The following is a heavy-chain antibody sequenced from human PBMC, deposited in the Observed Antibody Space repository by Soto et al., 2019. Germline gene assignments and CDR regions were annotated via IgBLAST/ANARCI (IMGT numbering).Heavy chain of an antibody. CDR3: ARDSLSSVAGFYWYGLDV. Sequence: QVQLVESGGGVVQPGRSLRLSCAASGFTFSTYGMHWVRQAPGKGLEWVAVIWYDGSNKYYVDSVKGRFTISRDNSKNTVYLQINSLRAEDTAVYYCARDSLSSVAGFYWYGLDVWGQGTTVTVSS. J-gene: IGHJ6*02. V-gene: IGHV3-33*01. CDR2: IWYDGSNK. CDR1: GFTFSTYG. D-gene: IGHD6-19*01.